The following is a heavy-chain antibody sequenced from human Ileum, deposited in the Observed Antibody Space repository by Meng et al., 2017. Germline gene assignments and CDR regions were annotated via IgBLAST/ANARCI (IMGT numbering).Heavy chain of an antibody. J-gene: IGHJ4*02. CDR2: AST. D-gene: IGHD7-27*01. CDR3: ARDHWGSLHY. V-gene: IGHV4-61*01. Sequence: QVQLQESGPGLVRPSETLSLICTVSGASVTTSHYQWGWIRQPPGKGLEWIGYASTNYNPSLKSRLTISLDTSKNQVSLKLTSVTAADTAVYYCARDHWGSLHYWGQGILVTVSS. CDR1: GASVTTSHYQ.